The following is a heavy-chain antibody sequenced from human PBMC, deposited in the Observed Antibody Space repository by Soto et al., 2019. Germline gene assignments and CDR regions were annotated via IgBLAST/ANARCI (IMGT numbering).Heavy chain of an antibody. J-gene: IGHJ4*02. V-gene: IGHV1-3*01. D-gene: IGHD3-3*01. CDR2: INAGNGNT. CDR1: VYTFTSYA. CDR3: ERGGDISLGPDYYFWSGYYYFDY. Sequence: QVQLVQSGAEVKKPGASVKVSCKASVYTFTSYAMHWVRQAPGQRLEWMGWINAGNGNTKYSQKFQGRVTITRDTYASTAYMELSSLRSDDTAVYYCERGGDISLGPDYYFWSGYYYFDYWGQGTLVTVSS.